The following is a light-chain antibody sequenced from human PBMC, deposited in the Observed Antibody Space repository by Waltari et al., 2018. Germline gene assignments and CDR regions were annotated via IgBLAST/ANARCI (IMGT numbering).Light chain of an antibody. V-gene: IGLV1-44*01. J-gene: IGLJ3*02. Sequence: QSVLTQPPSASGTPGQRVTISCSGSSPNIGSNTVNWYQQLPGTAPKLLIYSNNQRPSGVPDRFSGSKSGTSASLAISGLQSEDEADYYCAAWDDSLNGPVFGGGTKLNVL. CDR2: SNN. CDR3: AAWDDSLNGPV. CDR1: SPNIGSNT.